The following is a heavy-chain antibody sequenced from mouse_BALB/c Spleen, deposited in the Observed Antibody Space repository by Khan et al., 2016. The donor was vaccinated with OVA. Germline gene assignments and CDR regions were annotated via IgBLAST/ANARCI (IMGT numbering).Heavy chain of an antibody. CDR1: GFTLSSFG. Sequence: EVELVESGGGLVQPGGSRKLSCVASGFTLSSFGMHLVRQAPMKGLEWVAYISSDSSTIYYVDTVKGRFTISRDNPTNTLFLQMTSLRSEDTAMYYCARSGVNFHRYFDVWGAGTSVTVSS. D-gene: IGHD1-3*01. CDR2: ISSDSSTI. CDR3: ARSGVNFHRYFDV. V-gene: IGHV5-17*02. J-gene: IGHJ1*01.